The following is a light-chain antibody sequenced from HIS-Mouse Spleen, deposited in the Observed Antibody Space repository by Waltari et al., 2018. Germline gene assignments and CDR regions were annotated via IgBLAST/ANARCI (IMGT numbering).Light chain of an antibody. J-gene: IGLJ2*01. Sequence: QSALTQPASVSGSPGQSITISCTGTSSDVGGYNYVSWYQQHPGKAPKLMIYDVSNRPSGVSNRFVGSKSGNTASLTISGLQAEDEADYYCAAWDDSLSGVVFGGGTKLTVL. CDR3: AAWDDSLSGVV. V-gene: IGLV2-14*03. CDR2: DVS. CDR1: SSDVGGYNY.